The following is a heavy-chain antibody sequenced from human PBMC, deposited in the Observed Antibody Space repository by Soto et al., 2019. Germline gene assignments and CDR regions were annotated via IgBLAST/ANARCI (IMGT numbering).Heavy chain of an antibody. CDR1: GGSISSSNYY. CDR3: ARLIGVILYLVGFDP. V-gene: IGHV4-39*01. J-gene: IGHJ5*02. D-gene: IGHD3-3*01. CDR2: IYSSGIA. Sequence: SETLSLTCTVSGGSISSSNYYWGWIRQPPGKGLEWIGNIYSSGIAYYNPSLGSRVTMSLDTSKNQFSLKLSSVTAADTAVYYCARLIGVILYLVGFDPWGQGTLVTVSS.